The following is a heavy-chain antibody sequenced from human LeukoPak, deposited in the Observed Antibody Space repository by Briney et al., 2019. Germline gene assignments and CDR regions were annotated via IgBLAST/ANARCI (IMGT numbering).Heavy chain of an antibody. CDR3: AKERYYYGSGSLSYYFDY. V-gene: IGHV3-23*02. CDR1: GFTFSSYA. CDR2: MSGSGGST. J-gene: IGHJ4*01. D-gene: IGHD3-10*01. Sequence: GGSLRLSCAASGFTFSSYAMNWVRQAPGKGLEWVSGMSGSGGSTYYGDSVKGRFTISRDNSKNTLYLQMNSLRAEDTAVYYCAKERYYYGSGSLSYYFDYWGHGTLVTVSS.